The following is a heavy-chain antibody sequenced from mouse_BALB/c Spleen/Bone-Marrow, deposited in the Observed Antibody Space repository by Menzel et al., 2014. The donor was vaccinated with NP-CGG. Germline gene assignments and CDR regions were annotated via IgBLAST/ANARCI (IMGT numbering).Heavy chain of an antibody. CDR1: GYTFIDYE. Sequence: QVQLQQPGAELVRPGASVKLSCKALGYTFIDYEVHWVKQTPVHGLEWIGAIHPGSGGTAYDQKSKGKATLTADKYSSTVYMELSSLTSEDSVVYYCARLRQLGLRTIDYWGQGTTLTVSS. D-gene: IGHD3-2*01. CDR2: IHPGSGGT. J-gene: IGHJ2*01. V-gene: IGHV1-15*01. CDR3: ARLRQLGLRTIDY.